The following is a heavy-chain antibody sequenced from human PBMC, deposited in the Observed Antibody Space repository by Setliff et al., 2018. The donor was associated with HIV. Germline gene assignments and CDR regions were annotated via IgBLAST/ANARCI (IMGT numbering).Heavy chain of an antibody. Sequence: GGSLRLSCAASGFTFRRFSMHWVRQAPGKGLEWVAVISYDGSNKYYADSVKGRFTISRDNSKNTLYLQMNSLRAEDTAVYYCARDMGAQWLGTNGMDVWGQGTTVTVSS. J-gene: IGHJ6*02. CDR1: GFTFRRFS. V-gene: IGHV3-30*05. CDR2: ISYDGSNK. CDR3: ARDMGAQWLGTNGMDV. D-gene: IGHD6-19*01.